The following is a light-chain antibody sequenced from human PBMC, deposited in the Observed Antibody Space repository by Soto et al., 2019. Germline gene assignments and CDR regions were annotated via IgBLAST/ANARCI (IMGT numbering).Light chain of an antibody. CDR2: GAS. CDR1: QTLTSTY. CDR3: QQYHTSLLT. V-gene: IGKV3-20*01. J-gene: IGKJ4*01. Sequence: EIVLTQSPGTLSLSPGERATLSCRASQTLTSTYLAWYQQKPGQAPRLLIYGASTRATGIPDRFSGSGSGTDFTLTISRLEPEDFAVYYCQQYHTSLLTFGGGTK.